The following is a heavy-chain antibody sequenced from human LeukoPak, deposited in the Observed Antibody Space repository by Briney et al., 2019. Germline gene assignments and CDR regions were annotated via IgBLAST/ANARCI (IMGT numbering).Heavy chain of an antibody. CDR2: IYYSGST. D-gene: IGHD3-22*01. CDR1: GGSISSYY. J-gene: IGHJ4*02. V-gene: IGHV4-59*01. CDR3: AREFVSDYYDSSGYFRAEKRIFDY. Sequence: SETLSLTCTVSGGSISSYYWSWTRQPPGKGLEWIGYIYYSGSTNYNPSLKSRVTISVDTSKNQFSLKLSSVTAADTAVYYCAREFVSDYYDSSGYFRAEKRIFDYWGQGTLVTVSS.